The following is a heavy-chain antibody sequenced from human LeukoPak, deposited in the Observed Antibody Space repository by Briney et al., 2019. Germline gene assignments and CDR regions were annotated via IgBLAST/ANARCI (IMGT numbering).Heavy chain of an antibody. J-gene: IGHJ5*02. CDR3: AISSIAARPTSIET. CDR2: ISGSGGST. CDR1: GFTFSSYA. D-gene: IGHD6-6*01. Sequence: PGGSLRLSCAASGFTFSSYAMSWVRQAPGKGLEWVSAISGSGGSTYYADSVKGRFTISRDNSKNTLYLQMNSLRAEDTAVYYCAISSIAARPTSIETWGQGTLVTVSS. V-gene: IGHV3-23*01.